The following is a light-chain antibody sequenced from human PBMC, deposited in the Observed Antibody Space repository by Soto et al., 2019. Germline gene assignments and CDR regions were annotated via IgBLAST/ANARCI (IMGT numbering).Light chain of an antibody. CDR1: QSVSSSY. J-gene: IGKJ1*01. V-gene: IGKV3-20*01. CDR2: GAS. CDR3: QQYGSSPQT. Sequence: EIVLTQSPGTLSLSPGERATLSCRASQSVSSSYLAWYQQKPGQAPRLLIYGASNRATGIPDRFSGNGSGKDFTLTISRLEPEDFAVYYCQQYGSSPQTFGQGTKVDIK.